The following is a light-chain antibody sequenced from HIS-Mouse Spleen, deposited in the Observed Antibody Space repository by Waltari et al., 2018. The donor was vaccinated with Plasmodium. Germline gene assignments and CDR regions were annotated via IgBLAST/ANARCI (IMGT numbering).Light chain of an antibody. J-gene: IGLJ1*01. CDR1: SSDVGSYNL. Sequence: QSALTQPASVSGSPGQSITISCTGTSSDVGSYNLVSWYHQHPGKAPKLMIYEGSKRPSGVSNRFSGSKSGNTASLTISGLQAEDEADYYCCSYAGSSLLYVFGTGTKVTVL. V-gene: IGLV2-23*01. CDR2: EGS. CDR3: CSYAGSSLLYV.